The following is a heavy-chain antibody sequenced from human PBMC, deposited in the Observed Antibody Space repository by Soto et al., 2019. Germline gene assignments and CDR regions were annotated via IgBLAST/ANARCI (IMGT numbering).Heavy chain of an antibody. V-gene: IGHV5-51*01. J-gene: IGHJ6*02. CDR2: INPGESDFDT. CDR3: ARHEQFYYAYYGMDV. CDR1: GYSFTTYW. D-gene: IGHD6-19*01. Sequence: GESLKISCKASGYSFTTYWIAWVRQTPGKGLEWMGIINPGESDFDTRYSPSFQGQVTISADRSTSTAYLQWSSLKASDSAIYYCARHEQFYYAYYGMDVWGQGTTVTVSS.